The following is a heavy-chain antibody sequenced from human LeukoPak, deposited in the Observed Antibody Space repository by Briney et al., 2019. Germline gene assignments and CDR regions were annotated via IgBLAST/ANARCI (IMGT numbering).Heavy chain of an antibody. J-gene: IGHJ6*03. CDR1: GGTFSSYA. CDR2: IIPIFGTA. CDR3: DRESGYSYGSYYMDV. Sequence: SVTVSCKASGGTFSSYAISWVRQAPGQGLEWMGGIIPIFGTANKAQKFQGRVTFTADESTSTDYLDLSSLSSEDTAVYYFDRESGYSYGSYYMDVWGKGTTVTVSS. D-gene: IGHD5-18*01. V-gene: IGHV1-69*13.